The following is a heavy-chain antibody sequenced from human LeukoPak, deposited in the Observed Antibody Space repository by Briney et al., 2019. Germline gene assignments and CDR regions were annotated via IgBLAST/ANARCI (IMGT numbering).Heavy chain of an antibody. CDR1: GYTFTSNY. Sequence: GASVKVSCKAFGYTFTSNYMHWVRQAPGQGPEWMGVISPSGGSTTYAQKFQGRVTMTRDTSLRTAYLELSRLRSDDTAVYYCAREIMTMVSWGQGTLVTVSS. CDR2: ISPSGGST. V-gene: IGHV1-46*01. D-gene: IGHD4/OR15-4a*01. CDR3: AREIMTMVS. J-gene: IGHJ4*02.